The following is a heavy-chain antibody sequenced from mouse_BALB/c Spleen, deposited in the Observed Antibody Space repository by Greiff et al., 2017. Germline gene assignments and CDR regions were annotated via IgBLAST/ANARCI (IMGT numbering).Heavy chain of an antibody. CDR3: ARNYGSSLYAMDY. D-gene: IGHD1-1*01. CDR2: ISNGGGST. V-gene: IGHV5-12-2*01. J-gene: IGHJ4*01. Sequence: EVQVVESGGGLVQPGGSLKLSCAASGFTFSSYTMSWVRQTPEKRLEWVAYISNGGGSTYYPDTVKGRFTISRDNAKNTLYLQMSSLKSEDTAMYYCARNYGSSLYAMDYWGQGTSVTVSS. CDR1: GFTFSSYT.